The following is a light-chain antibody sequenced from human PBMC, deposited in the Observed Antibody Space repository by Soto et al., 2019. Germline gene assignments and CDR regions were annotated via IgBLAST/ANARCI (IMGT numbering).Light chain of an antibody. J-gene: IGLJ1*01. V-gene: IGLV2-14*01. Sequence: QSVLTQPASVSGSPGQSIAISCTGSSSDGGIYNYVSWYQQHPGKVPKLIIYEVSNRPSGVSNRCSGSKSGTTASLTISGLQAEDEADYYCSSYTTSSTRVFGTGTKVTVL. CDR2: EVS. CDR3: SSYTTSSTRV. CDR1: SSDGGIYNY.